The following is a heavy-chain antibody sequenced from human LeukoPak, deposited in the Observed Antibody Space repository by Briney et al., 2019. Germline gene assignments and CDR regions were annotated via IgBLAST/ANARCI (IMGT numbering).Heavy chain of an antibody. D-gene: IGHD6-6*01. J-gene: IGHJ4*02. Sequence: SQTLSLTCTVSGGSITSGGYYWSWIRQPPGKGLEWIGYIYHSGSTYYNPSLKSRVTISVDRSKNQFSLKLSSVTAADTAVYYCARAKSSSWSLDYWGQGTLVTVSS. CDR2: IYHSGST. CDR3: ARAKSSSWSLDY. V-gene: IGHV4-30-2*01. CDR1: GGSITSGGYY.